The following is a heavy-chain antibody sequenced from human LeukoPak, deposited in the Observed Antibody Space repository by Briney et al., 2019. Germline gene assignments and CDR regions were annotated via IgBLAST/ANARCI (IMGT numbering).Heavy chain of an antibody. CDR2: INPNSGGT. J-gene: IGHJ5*02. CDR3: ARVGDFWSGYHPQDWFDP. Sequence: ASVKVSCKASGYTFTGYYMHWVRQAPGQGLEWMGWINPNSGGTNYAQKFQGRVTMTGDTSISTAYMELSRLRSDDTAVYYCARVGDFWSGYHPQDWFDPWGQGTLVTVSS. D-gene: IGHD3-3*01. V-gene: IGHV1-2*02. CDR1: GYTFTGYY.